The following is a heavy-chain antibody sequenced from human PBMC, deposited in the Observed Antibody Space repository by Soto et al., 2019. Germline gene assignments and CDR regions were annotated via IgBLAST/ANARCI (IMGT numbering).Heavy chain of an antibody. CDR2: ISYDGSNK. CDR3: AKSRHFGGAGV. CDR1: GFTFSSYG. Sequence: QVQLVESGGGVVQPGRSLRLSCAASGFTFSSYGMHWVRQAPGKGLEWVAVISYDGSNKYYADSVKGRFTISRDNSKNTLYLQMNSLRAEDTAGYYCAKSRHFGGAGVWGKGTTVTVSS. V-gene: IGHV3-30*18. J-gene: IGHJ6*04. D-gene: IGHD3-16*01.